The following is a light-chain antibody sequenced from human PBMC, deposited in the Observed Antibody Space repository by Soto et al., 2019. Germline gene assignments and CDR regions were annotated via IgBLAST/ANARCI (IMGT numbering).Light chain of an antibody. Sequence: EFVLMQSPATLSLSPGERATLSCRASQSVSSYLAWYQQKPGQAPRLLIYDASNRATGIPARFSGSGSGTDFTLTISSLEPEDFAVYYCQQRSNWPPTFGPGTKVDIK. CDR3: QQRSNWPPT. J-gene: IGKJ3*01. V-gene: IGKV3-11*01. CDR1: QSVSSY. CDR2: DAS.